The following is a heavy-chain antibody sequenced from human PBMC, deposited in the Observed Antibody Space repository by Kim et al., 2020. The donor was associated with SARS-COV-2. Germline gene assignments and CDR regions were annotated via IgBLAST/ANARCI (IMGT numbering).Heavy chain of an antibody. D-gene: IGHD3-3*01. CDR3: AKALGYYDFWSGYSPYYYGMDV. CDR1: GFTFDDYA. V-gene: IGHV3-43*02. Sequence: GGSLRLSCAASGFTFDDYAMHWVRQAPGKGLEWVSLISGDGGSTYYADSVKGRFTISRDNSKNSLYLQMNSLRTEDTALYYFAKALGYYDFWSGYSPYYYGMDVWGQGTTVTVSS. J-gene: IGHJ6*02. CDR2: ISGDGGST.